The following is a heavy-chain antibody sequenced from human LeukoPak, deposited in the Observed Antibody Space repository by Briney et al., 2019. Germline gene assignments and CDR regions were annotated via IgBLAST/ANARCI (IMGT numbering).Heavy chain of an antibody. CDR3: AGGTGMDV. Sequence: GPLRLSCAASGVTFSSYWMNWVRQAPGKGLEWVAIIKQDGSEKSYVDFVMGRFSISRDNAKNSQYLQMNSLGADDTAVYYWAGGTGMDVWGQGTPVIVSS. CDR2: IKQDGSEK. CDR1: GVTFSSYW. J-gene: IGHJ6*01. V-gene: IGHV3-7*03. D-gene: IGHD1-1*01.